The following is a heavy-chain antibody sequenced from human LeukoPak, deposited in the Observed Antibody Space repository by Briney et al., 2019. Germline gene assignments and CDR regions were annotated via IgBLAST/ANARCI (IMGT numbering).Heavy chain of an antibody. Sequence: GGSLRLSCAASGFTFSSYSMNWVRQAPGKGLEWVSSISSSSSYIYYADSVKGRFTISRDNAKNSLYLQMNSPRAEDTAVYYCARVVPAAYDAFDIWRQGTMVTVSS. CDR2: ISSSSSYI. CDR1: GFTFSSYS. J-gene: IGHJ3*02. D-gene: IGHD2-2*01. V-gene: IGHV3-21*01. CDR3: ARVVPAAYDAFDI.